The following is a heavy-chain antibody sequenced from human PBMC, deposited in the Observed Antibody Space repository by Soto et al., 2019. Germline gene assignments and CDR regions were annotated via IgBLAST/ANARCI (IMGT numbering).Heavy chain of an antibody. CDR2: IYYSGYT. J-gene: IGHJ4*02. D-gene: IGHD1-26*01. CDR1: GGSISSCDYY. V-gene: IGHV4-30-4*01. Sequence: SETLSLTCTVSGGSISSCDYYWIRIRQPPGKGLEWIGYIYYSGYTYYNPSLKSRVTISVDTSKNQFSLKLSSATAADTAVYYCARTNYYTPYYFDYWGQGTRVTVSS. CDR3: ARTNYYTPYYFDY.